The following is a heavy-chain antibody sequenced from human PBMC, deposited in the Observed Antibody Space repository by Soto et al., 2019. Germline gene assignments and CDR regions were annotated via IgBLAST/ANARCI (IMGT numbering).Heavy chain of an antibody. V-gene: IGHV3-30-3*01. CDR3: ARVGGTAARREGLDF. D-gene: IGHD6-6*01. J-gene: IGHJ4*02. CDR2: ISYDGSNK. CDR1: GFTFTSYS. Sequence: QVQLVESGGGVVQPGRSLRLSCAASGFTFTSYSMHWVRQAPGKGLEWVAVISYDGSNKYYADSVKGRFTTSRDNSKSTLFLRMNSLRLEDTALYYCARVGGTAARREGLDFWGRGTLVTVSS.